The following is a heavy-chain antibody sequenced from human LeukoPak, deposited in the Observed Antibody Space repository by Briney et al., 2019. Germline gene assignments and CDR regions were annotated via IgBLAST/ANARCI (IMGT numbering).Heavy chain of an antibody. CDR1: RFTFSKYW. V-gene: IGHV3-7*01. J-gene: IGHJ3*02. D-gene: IGHD7-27*01. CDR3: ARDGDVDSTTGAFDI. CDR2: IKEDGSEK. Sequence: GGSLRLFCTASRFTFSKYWMSWVRQAPGKGLEWVANIKEDGSEKYYVDSVKGRFTISRDNAKNSLYLQMNSLRAEDTAVYYCARDGDVDSTTGAFDIWGQGTMVTVSS.